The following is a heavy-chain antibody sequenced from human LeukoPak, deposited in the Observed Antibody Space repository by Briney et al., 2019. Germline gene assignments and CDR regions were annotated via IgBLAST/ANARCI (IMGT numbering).Heavy chain of an antibody. V-gene: IGHV3-7*03. Sequence: GESLRLSCAASGFNFRTTWMNWVRQAPGKGLEWVANIKPDGGQRSYLDSVRGRFTISRDNDRNLLYLQMNSLRAEDTAVYYCAKDGYCSSTSCYYRYYYYYYGMDVWGQGTTVTVSS. CDR3: AKDGYCSSTSCYYRYYYYYYGMDV. CDR1: GFNFRTTW. CDR2: IKPDGGQR. J-gene: IGHJ6*02. D-gene: IGHD2-2*03.